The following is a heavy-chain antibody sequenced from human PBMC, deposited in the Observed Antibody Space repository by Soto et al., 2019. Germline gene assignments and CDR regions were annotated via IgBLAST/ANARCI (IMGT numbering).Heavy chain of an antibody. V-gene: IGHV2-5*02. CDR2: IYWDDDR. J-gene: IGHJ4*02. CDR1: GFSLSTSGVG. Sequence: QITLKESGPTLVKPTQTLTLTCTFSGFSLSTSGVGVGWIRQPPGKALEWLALIYWDDDRRYSPSLKRRLTITKDTSKNQVVLTMTNMDPVDTATYYCAHRRNGDYPGYFDYWGQGNLVTVAS. CDR3: AHRRNGDYPGYFDY. D-gene: IGHD4-17*01.